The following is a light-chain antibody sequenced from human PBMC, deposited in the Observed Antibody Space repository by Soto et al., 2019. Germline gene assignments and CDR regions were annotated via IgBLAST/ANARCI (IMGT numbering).Light chain of an antibody. CDR2: KAT. V-gene: IGKV1-5*03. CDR1: QIIGSW. J-gene: IGKJ2*01. Sequence: DIQMTQSPSTLSASVGDGVTITCRASQIIGSWLAWYQQKPGKAPKLLIYKATNLQSGVPSRFSGSGSGTYFSLTISSLQPEDSATYFCQQYNDFQYTFGPGTKLEI. CDR3: QQYNDFQYT.